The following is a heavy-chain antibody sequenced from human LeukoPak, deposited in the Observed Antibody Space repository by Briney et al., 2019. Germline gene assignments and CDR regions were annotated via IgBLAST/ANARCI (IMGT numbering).Heavy chain of an antibody. D-gene: IGHD1-1*01. V-gene: IGHV3-21*01. CDR2: IGRSGDL. CDR3: ARRSAGHLGNGMDV. Sequence: GGSLRLSCAASGFAFSSYSMNWVRQAPGKGLEWVSSIGRSGDLYYADSVEGRLTITRDNAENSLYMQMNSLRAEDTAVYYRARRSAGHLGNGMDVWGQRTTVTVSS. J-gene: IGHJ6*02. CDR1: GFAFSSYS.